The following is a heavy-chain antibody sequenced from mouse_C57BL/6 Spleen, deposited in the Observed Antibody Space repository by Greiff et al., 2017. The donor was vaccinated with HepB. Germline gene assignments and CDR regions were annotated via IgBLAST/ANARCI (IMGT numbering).Heavy chain of an antibody. CDR1: GYAFSSSC. CDR3: AGEAVTVPFDD. CDR2: IYPGDGDT. V-gene: IGHV1-82*01. J-gene: IGHJ2*01. D-gene: IGHD2-1*01. Sequence: VQLQESGPELVKPGASVKFSCKASGYAFSSSCMNWVKQRPGKGLEWIGRIYPGDGDTNYNAKFKGKATLTADKSSSTAYMQLSSLTSEDAAVYSCAGEAVTVPFDDWGQGTTLTVAS.